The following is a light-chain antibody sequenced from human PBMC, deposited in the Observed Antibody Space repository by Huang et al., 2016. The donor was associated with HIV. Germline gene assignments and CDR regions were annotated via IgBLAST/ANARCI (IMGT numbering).Light chain of an antibody. J-gene: IGKJ4*01. Sequence: DIQMTQSPSSLSASVGDRVTITCQASQDISNYLNWYQQKPGKAPKLLIYDASNEETGVPSRFSGSGSGTDFTFTISSLQPEDIATYYCQQYDNLTFGGGTKVEIK. V-gene: IGKV1-33*01. CDR2: DAS. CDR1: QDISNY. CDR3: QQYDNLT.